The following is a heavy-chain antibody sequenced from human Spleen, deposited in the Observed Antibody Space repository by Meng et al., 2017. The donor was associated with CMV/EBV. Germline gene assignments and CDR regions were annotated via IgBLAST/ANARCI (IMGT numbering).Heavy chain of an antibody. CDR3: ARGPYHTTSSPYYYGMDV. Sequence: GGSLRLSCTASGFTFSSYAMHWVRQAPGKGLEWVAVISYDGSNKYYADSVKGRLTISRDNSKNTLYLQMNSLRAEDTAVYYCARGPYHTTSSPYYYGMDVWGQGTTVTVSS. D-gene: IGHD6-6*01. CDR1: GFTFSSYA. CDR2: ISYDGSNK. V-gene: IGHV3-30*04. J-gene: IGHJ6*02.